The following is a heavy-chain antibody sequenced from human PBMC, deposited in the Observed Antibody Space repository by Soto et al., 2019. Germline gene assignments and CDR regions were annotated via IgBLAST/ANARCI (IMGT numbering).Heavy chain of an antibody. V-gene: IGHV3-23*01. CDR3: AKPTPPLDIAMSGYYYGMDV. D-gene: IGHD6-19*01. CDR1: GFAFANYA. CDR2: ITAGGDNT. Sequence: GGSLRLSCAASGFAFANYAMTWVRQSPGKGLEWVSAITAGGDNTYYAASVKGRFTISRDTSKNTLYLQMNSLRAEDTAVYYCAKPTPPLDIAMSGYYYGMDVWGQGTTVTVSS. J-gene: IGHJ6*02.